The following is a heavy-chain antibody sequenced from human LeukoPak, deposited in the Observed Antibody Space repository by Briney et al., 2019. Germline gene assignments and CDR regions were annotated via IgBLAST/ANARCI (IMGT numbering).Heavy chain of an antibody. V-gene: IGHV1-18*04. J-gene: IGHJ4*02. Sequence: ASVKVSCKASGYTFTSYGISWVRQAPGQRLEWMGWISAGNGNTKYSQNFQGRVTFISNTSATTAFMELSSLRSEDAAVYYCARDSGSGSNDYWGQGTLVTVSS. CDR1: GYTFTSYG. D-gene: IGHD1-26*01. CDR3: ARDSGSGSNDY. CDR2: ISAGNGNT.